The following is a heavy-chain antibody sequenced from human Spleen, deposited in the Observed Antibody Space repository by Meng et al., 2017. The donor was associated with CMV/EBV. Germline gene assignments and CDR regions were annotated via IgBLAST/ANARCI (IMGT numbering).Heavy chain of an antibody. CDR3: ARGQLVHWYFDY. Sequence: SETLSLTCTVSGGSISSYYWSWIRQPPGKGLEWIGEINHSGSTNYNPSLKSRVTISVDTSKNQFSLKLSSVTAADTAVYYCARGQLVHWYFDYWGQGTLVTVSS. CDR2: INHSGST. D-gene: IGHD6-6*01. J-gene: IGHJ4*02. V-gene: IGHV4-34*01. CDR1: GGSISSYY.